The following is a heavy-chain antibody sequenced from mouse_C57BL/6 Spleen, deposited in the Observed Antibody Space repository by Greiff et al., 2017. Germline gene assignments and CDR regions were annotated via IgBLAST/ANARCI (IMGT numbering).Heavy chain of an antibody. CDR3: ATPFDY. CDR1: GYTFTSYW. Sequence: QVQLQQPGAELVKPGASVKLSCKASGYTFTSYWMQWVKQRPGQGLEWIGEIDPSDSYTNYNQKFKGKATLTVDTSSSTAYMQLSSLTSEDSAVYYCATPFDYWGQGTTLTVSS. V-gene: IGHV1-50*01. CDR2: IDPSDSYT. J-gene: IGHJ2*01.